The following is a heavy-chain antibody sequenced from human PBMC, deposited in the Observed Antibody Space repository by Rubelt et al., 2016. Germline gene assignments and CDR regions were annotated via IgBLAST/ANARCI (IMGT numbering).Heavy chain of an antibody. V-gene: IGHV1-69*04. CDR3: ARDVMVVVPAAPDAFDI. CDR2: IIPILGIA. D-gene: IGHD2-2*01. J-gene: IGHJ3*02. CDR1: GGTFSSYA. Sequence: QVQLVQSGAEVKKPGSSVKVSCKASGGTFSSYAISWVRQAPGQGLEWMGRIIPILGIANYAQKFQGGVTMTRDTSTSTVYMELSSLRSEDTAVYYCARDVMVVVPAAPDAFDIWGQGTMVTVSS.